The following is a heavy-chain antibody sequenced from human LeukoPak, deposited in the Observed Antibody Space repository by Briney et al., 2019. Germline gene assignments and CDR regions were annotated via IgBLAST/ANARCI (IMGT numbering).Heavy chain of an antibody. J-gene: IGHJ4*02. Sequence: PGGSLRLSCAASGFTFRTYAMSWVRQAPGKGLEWVSSIRSTGESTYYADSVKGRFTISRDNSRNTLYLQMNSLRAEDTAMYYCATDFRGYWGQGTLVTVSS. CDR3: ATDFRGY. CDR2: IRSTGEST. D-gene: IGHD1-26*01. CDR1: GFTFRTYA. V-gene: IGHV3-23*01.